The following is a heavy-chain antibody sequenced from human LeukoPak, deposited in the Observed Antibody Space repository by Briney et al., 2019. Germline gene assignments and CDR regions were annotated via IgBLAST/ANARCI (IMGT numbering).Heavy chain of an antibody. Sequence: GGSLRLSCAASGFTVSSNYMSWVRQAPGKGLEWVSVIYSGGSTYYADSVKGRFTISRDNSKNTLYLQMNGLRAEDTAVYYCASPLGYCSGGSCYSPHDDAFDIWGQGTMVTVSS. CDR3: ASPLGYCSGGSCYSPHDDAFDI. J-gene: IGHJ3*02. CDR1: GFTVSSNY. CDR2: IYSGGST. D-gene: IGHD2-15*01. V-gene: IGHV3-53*01.